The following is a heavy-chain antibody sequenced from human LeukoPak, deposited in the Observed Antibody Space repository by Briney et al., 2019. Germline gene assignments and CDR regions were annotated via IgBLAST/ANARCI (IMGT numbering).Heavy chain of an antibody. J-gene: IGHJ4*02. Sequence: PSETLSLTCTVSGASVNSFYWNWIRQPPGKGLEWIGYIYYSVSPNYNPSLKSRVTMSIDTSKTQFSLKLNSVTAADTAVYFCARGRDLGQDYWGQGTLVTVSS. V-gene: IGHV4-59*02. CDR1: GASVNSFY. CDR3: ARGRDLGQDY. CDR2: IYYSVSP. D-gene: IGHD3-16*01.